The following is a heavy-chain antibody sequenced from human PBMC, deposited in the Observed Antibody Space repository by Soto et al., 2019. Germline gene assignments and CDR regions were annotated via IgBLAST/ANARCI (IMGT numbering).Heavy chain of an antibody. CDR2: IIPIFGTA. V-gene: IGHV1-69*13. CDR1: GGTFSSYA. CDR3: ASGPTSTAVYWYFEL. D-gene: IGHD6-19*01. Sequence: SVKVSCKASGGTFSSYAISWVRQAPGQGLEWMGGIIPIFGTANYAQKFQGRVTITADESTSTAYMELSSLRSEDTAVYYCASGPTSTAVYWYFELWGRGTLVTVSS. J-gene: IGHJ2*01.